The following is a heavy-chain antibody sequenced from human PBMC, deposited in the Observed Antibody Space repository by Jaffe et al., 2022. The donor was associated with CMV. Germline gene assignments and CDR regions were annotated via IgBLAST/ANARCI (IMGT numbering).Heavy chain of an antibody. Sequence: QVQLVESGGGLVKPGGSLRLSCAASGFTFSDYYMSWIRQAPGKGLEWVSYISSSSSYTNYADSVKGRFTISRDNAKNSLYLQMNSLRAEDTAVYYCARVSPPNIVVVVAATPLDAFDIWGQGTMVTVSS. V-gene: IGHV3-11*06. J-gene: IGHJ3*02. CDR1: GFTFSDYY. D-gene: IGHD2-15*01. CDR2: ISSSSSYT. CDR3: ARVSPPNIVVVVAATPLDAFDI.